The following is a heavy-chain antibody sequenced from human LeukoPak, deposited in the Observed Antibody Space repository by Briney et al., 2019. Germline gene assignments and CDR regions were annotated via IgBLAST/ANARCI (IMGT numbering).Heavy chain of an antibody. J-gene: IGHJ3*02. CDR1: GGSISSGGYY. CDR2: IYYSGST. Sequence: SQTLSLTCTVSGGSISSGGYYWSWIRQHPGKGLEWIGYIYYSGSTYYNPSLKSRVTISVDTSKNQFFLKLSSVTAADTAVYYCARAGRWLQSDAFDIWGQGTMVTVSS. D-gene: IGHD5-24*01. V-gene: IGHV4-30-4*08. CDR3: ARAGRWLQSDAFDI.